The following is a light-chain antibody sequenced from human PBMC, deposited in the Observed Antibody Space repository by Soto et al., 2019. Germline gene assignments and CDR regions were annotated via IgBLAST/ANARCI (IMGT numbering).Light chain of an antibody. V-gene: IGKV1-6*01. J-gene: IGKJ2*01. CDR1: QGIGSE. Sequence: IQMTQSPSSLSASVGDRVIITCRASQGIGSELGWYQQKPGKAPKLLIYAVSYLQTGVPSRFSVRKSGTEFTLTINSLQPEDTATYYCLPDSDFPYTVGQGTKLEI. CDR2: AVS. CDR3: LPDSDFPYT.